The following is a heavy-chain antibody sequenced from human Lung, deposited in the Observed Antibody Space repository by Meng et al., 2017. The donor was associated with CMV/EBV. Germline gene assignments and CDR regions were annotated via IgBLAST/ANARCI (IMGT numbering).Heavy chain of an antibody. V-gene: IGHV3-48*03. J-gene: IGHJ6*02. CDR3: ARDGGLVVVPAAIRFDYYYYGMDV. CDR1: GFTFSSYE. Sequence: SLKISCAASGFTFSSYEMNWVRQAPGKGLEWVSYISSSGSTIYYADSVKGRFTISRDNAKNSLYLQMNSLRAEDTAVYYCARDGGLVVVPAAIRFDYYYYGMDVWGQGTTVTVSS. CDR2: ISSSGSTI. D-gene: IGHD2-2*02.